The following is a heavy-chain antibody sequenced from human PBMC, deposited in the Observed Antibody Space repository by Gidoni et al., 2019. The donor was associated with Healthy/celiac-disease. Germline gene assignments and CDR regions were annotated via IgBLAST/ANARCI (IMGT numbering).Heavy chain of an antibody. CDR1: GFTFSSYW. J-gene: IGHJ4*02. V-gene: IGHV3-7*03. CDR2: IKQDGSEK. Sequence: EVQLVESGGGLVQPGGSLRLSCAASGFTFSSYWMSWVRQAPGKGLEWVANIKQDGSEKYYVDSVKGRFTISRDNAKNSLYLQMNSLRAEDTAVYYCARLGVLWFGEGDEYFDYWGQGTLVTVSS. CDR3: ARLGVLWFGEGDEYFDY. D-gene: IGHD3-10*01.